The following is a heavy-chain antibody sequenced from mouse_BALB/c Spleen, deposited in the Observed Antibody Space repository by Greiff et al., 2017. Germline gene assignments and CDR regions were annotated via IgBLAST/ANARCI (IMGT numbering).Heavy chain of an antibody. CDR3: ARGFTTATSLFDY. CDR2: ISNLAYSI. Sequence: DVQLVESGGGLVQPGGSRKLSCAASGFTFSDYGMAWVRQAPGKGPEWVAFISNLAYSIYYADTVTGRFTISRENAKNTLYLEMSSLRSEDTAMYYGARGFTTATSLFDYWGQGTTRTVSS. D-gene: IGHD1-2*01. V-gene: IGHV5-15*02. CDR1: GFTFSDYG. J-gene: IGHJ2*01.